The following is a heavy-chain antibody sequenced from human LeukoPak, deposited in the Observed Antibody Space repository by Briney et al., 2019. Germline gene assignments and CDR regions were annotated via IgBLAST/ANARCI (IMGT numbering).Heavy chain of an antibody. V-gene: IGHV3-30*19. CDR2: ISYDGSNK. J-gene: IGHJ4*02. D-gene: IGHD3-3*01. CDR1: GFTFSSYG. Sequence: PGGSLRLSCAASGFTFSSYGMHWVRQAPGKGLEWVAVISYDGSNKYYADSVKGRFTISRDNSKNTLYLQMNSLRAEDTAVYYCARPEDSPYYDFWSGYFDYWGQGTLVTVSS. CDR3: ARPEDSPYYDFWSGYFDY.